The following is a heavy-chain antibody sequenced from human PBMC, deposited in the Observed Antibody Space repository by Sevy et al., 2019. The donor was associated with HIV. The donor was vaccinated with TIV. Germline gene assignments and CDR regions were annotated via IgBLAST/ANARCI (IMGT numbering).Heavy chain of an antibody. CDR1: GFTFSDYY. V-gene: IGHV3-11*04. CDR2: ISSSGSTI. CDR3: AGEGSIRAFDI. D-gene: IGHD2-21*01. J-gene: IGHJ3*02. Sequence: GGSLRLSCAVSGFTFSDYYMTWIRQAPGKGLEWVSYISSSGSTIYYADSVKGRFTLSRDNCKNSLYMQINSLRAEDTAVYYCAGEGSIRAFDIWGQGTMVTVSS.